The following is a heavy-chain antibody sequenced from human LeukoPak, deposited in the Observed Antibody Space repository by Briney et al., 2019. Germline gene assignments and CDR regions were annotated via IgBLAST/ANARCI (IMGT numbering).Heavy chain of an antibody. V-gene: IGHV3-74*01. J-gene: IGHJ4*02. Sequence: PGGSLRLSCAASGFTFSSYWMHWVRQAPGKGLVWVSRINSDGSSTSYADSVKGRFTISRDNAKNTLYLQMNSLRAEDTAVYYCARGIMITFGGSLDYWGQGTLLTVSS. CDR1: GFTFSSYW. CDR3: ARGIMITFGGSLDY. CDR2: INSDGSST. D-gene: IGHD3-16*01.